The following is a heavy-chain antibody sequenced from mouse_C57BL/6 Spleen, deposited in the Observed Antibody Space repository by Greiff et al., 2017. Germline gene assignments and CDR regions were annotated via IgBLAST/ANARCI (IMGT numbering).Heavy chain of an antibody. Sequence: VQLQQPGAELVMPGASVKLSCKASGYTFTRYGMHWVKQRPGHGLEWIGEIDPSDSDTNYNQKFKGKYTLTVDKSSSTAYMPLSSLTSEDSAVYYCARKQVYYGSSYVDYAMDYWGQGTSVTVSS. V-gene: IGHV1-69*01. CDR2: IDPSDSDT. CDR3: ARKQVYYGSSYVDYAMDY. D-gene: IGHD1-1*01. CDR1: GYTFTRYG. J-gene: IGHJ4*01.